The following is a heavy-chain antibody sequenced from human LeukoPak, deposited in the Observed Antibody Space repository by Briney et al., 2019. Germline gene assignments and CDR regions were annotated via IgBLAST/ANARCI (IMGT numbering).Heavy chain of an antibody. J-gene: IGHJ4*02. CDR2: ISSSGSTI. V-gene: IGHV3-48*03. Sequence: GGSLRLSCAASGFTLSSSEVNWVRQAPGKELEWVSYISSSGSTIYYADSVTGRFTSSRDNAKNSLYLQMNSLRAEDTAVYYCVGRSSSSIFDYWGQGTLVTVSS. CDR3: VGRSSSSIFDY. CDR1: GFTLSSSE. D-gene: IGHD6-6*01.